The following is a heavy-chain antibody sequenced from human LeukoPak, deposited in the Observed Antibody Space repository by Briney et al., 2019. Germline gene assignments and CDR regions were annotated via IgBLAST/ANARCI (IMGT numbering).Heavy chain of an antibody. Sequence: SSVKVSCKASGGTFSSYAISWVRQAPGQGLEWMGGIIPIFGTANYAQKFQGRGTITADESTSTAYMELSSLRSEDTAVYYCASQQVEMTIFDIWGQGTMVTVSS. J-gene: IGHJ3*02. V-gene: IGHV1-69*01. CDR2: IIPIFGTA. CDR1: GGTFSSYA. D-gene: IGHD5-24*01. CDR3: ASQQVEMTIFDI.